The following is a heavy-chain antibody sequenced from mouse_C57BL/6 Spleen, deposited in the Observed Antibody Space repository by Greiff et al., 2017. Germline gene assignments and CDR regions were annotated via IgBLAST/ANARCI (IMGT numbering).Heavy chain of an antibody. Sequence: EVQRVESGGDLVKPGGSLKLSCAASGFTFSSYGMYWVRQTPDKRLEWVATISSGGSYTYYPDSVKGRFTISRDNAKNTLYLQMSSLKSEDTSMYYCARHEDYDVEDYYAMDYWGQGTSVTVSS. J-gene: IGHJ4*01. CDR1: GFTFSSYG. CDR2: ISSGGSYT. V-gene: IGHV5-6*01. CDR3: ARHEDYDVEDYYAMDY. D-gene: IGHD2-4*01.